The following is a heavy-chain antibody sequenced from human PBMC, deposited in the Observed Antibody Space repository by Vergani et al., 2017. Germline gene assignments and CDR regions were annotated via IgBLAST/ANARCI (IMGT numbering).Heavy chain of an antibody. CDR3: ARHTMVRELDY. CDR1: GGTFSSYA. CDR2: IIPILGTA. D-gene: IGHD3-10*01. Sequence: QVQLVQSGAEVKKPGSSVKVSCKASGGTFSSYAISWVRQAPGQGLEWMGRIIPILGTANYAQKFQGRVTITRDTSASTAYMELSSLRSDDTAVYYCARHTMVRELDYWGQGTLVTVSS. V-gene: IGHV1-69*04. J-gene: IGHJ4*02.